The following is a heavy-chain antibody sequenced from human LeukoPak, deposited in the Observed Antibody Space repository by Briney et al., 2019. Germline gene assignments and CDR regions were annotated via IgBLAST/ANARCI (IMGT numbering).Heavy chain of an antibody. CDR2: ISRSSDSI. CDR1: AFTFSTNS. J-gene: IGHJ6*02. CDR3: TRAVVVPTAQNDYYYYYGMDV. V-gene: IGHV3-21*01. D-gene: IGHD2-2*01. Sequence: PGGSLRLSCAASAFTFSTNSMNWVRQAPGKGLEWVSSISRSSDSIYYADSVKGRFTISRDNAKNSLYLQMNSLRAEDTAVYYCTRAVVVPTAQNDYYYYYGMDVWGRGTMVTVSS.